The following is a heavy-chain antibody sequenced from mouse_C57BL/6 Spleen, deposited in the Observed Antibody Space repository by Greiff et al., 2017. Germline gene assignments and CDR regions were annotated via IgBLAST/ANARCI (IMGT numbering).Heavy chain of an antibody. CDR3: APIDSSGYGFAY. V-gene: IGHV1-82*01. Sequence: VMLVESGPELVKPGASVKISCKASGYAFSSSWMNWVKQRPGKGLEWIGRIYPGDGDTNYNGKFKGKATLTADKSSSTAYMQLSSLTSEDSAVYFCAPIDSSGYGFAYWGQGTLVTVSA. CDR1: GYAFSSSW. D-gene: IGHD3-2*02. CDR2: IYPGDGDT. J-gene: IGHJ3*01.